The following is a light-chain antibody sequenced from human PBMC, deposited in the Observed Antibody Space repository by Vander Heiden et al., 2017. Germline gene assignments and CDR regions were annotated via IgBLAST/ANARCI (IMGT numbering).Light chain of an antibody. CDR1: QGISSY. J-gene: IGKJ4*01. CDR3: QQDDSYPIT. V-gene: IGKV1-8*01. Sequence: AIRITQSPSSLSASTGDRVTITCRASQGISSYLAWYQQKPGKAPKLLIYAASTLQSGVPSRFSGSGSGTDFTLTISCLQSEDFATYYCQQDDSYPITFGGGTKVXIK. CDR2: AAS.